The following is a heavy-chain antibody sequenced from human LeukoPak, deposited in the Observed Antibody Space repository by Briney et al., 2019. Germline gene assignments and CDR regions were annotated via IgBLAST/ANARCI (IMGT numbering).Heavy chain of an antibody. V-gene: IGHV1-46*01. Sequence: GASVKVSCKASGDTFTNYYLHWVRQAPGQGLEWMGIITPNGGSTSFLQEFQGRVTITRDTSTSTVYMELSSLKSEDTAVYYCAALGGGEHSYFDYWGQGTPVTVSS. CDR2: ITPNGGST. J-gene: IGHJ4*02. D-gene: IGHD1/OR15-1a*01. CDR1: GDTFTNYY. CDR3: AALGGGEHSYFDY.